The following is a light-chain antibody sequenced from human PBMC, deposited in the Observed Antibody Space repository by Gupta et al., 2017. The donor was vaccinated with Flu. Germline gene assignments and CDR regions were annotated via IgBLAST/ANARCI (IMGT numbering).Light chain of an antibody. CDR2: DAS. CDR1: QDISNY. J-gene: IGKJ2*01. V-gene: IGKV1-33*01. CDR3: QQYDNVPYT. Sequence: PSSLSASVGDRVTITCQASQDISNYLVWYQQKPGKAPKLLIYDASNLQTGVPSRFSGTGSGTDFAFTIRSLQPEDIATYYCQQYDNVPYTFGQGTKLEIK.